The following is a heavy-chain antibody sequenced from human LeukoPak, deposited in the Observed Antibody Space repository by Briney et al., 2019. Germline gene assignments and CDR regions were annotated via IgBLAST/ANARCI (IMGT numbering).Heavy chain of an antibody. V-gene: IGHV4-39*01. CDR1: GGSISSSSYY. D-gene: IGHD3-3*01. CDR2: IYYSGST. Sequence: SETLSLTCTVSGGSISSSSYYWGWIRQPPGKGLEWIGSIYYSGSTYYNPSLKSRVTISVDTSKNQFSLKLSSVTAADTAVYYCGVYDFWSGWFDPWGQGTLVTVSS. J-gene: IGHJ5*02. CDR3: GVYDFWSGWFDP.